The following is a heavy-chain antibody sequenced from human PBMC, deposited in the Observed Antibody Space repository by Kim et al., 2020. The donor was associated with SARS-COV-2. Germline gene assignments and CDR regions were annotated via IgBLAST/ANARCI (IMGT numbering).Heavy chain of an antibody. J-gene: IGHJ6*02. CDR3: SWIASSSYNAMDV. D-gene: IGHD2-2*01. CDR2: TLSKGSGGAT. Sequence: GGSLRLSCVVSGLSFSDAWLTWVRHTPEKGLEWVGRTLSKGSGGATDYAAPVKGRFTISRDDSKNTLFLQMSSLKDEDTAVYFCSWIASSSYNAMDVWG. CDR1: GLSFSDAW. V-gene: IGHV3-15*07.